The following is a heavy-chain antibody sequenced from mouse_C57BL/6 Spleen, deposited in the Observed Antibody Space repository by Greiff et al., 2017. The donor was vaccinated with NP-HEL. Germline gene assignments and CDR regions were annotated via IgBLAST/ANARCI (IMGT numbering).Heavy chain of an antibody. CDR3: ARSAYCSSLYYAMDY. V-gene: IGHV1-39*01. D-gene: IGHD1-1*01. J-gene: IGHJ4*01. Sequence: EVQLQQSGPELVKPGASVKISCKASGYSFTDYNMNWVKQSHGKSLEWIGVINPNYGTTSYNQKFKGKATLTVDQSSSTAYMQLNSLTSEDSAVYYCARSAYCSSLYYAMDYWGQGTSVTVSA. CDR2: INPNYGTT. CDR1: GYSFTDYN.